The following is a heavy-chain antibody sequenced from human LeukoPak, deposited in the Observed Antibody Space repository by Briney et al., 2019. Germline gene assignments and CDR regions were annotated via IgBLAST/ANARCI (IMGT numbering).Heavy chain of an antibody. V-gene: IGHV3-30*02. CDR2: IRYDGSNK. D-gene: IGHD6-19*01. CDR1: GFTFSSYG. CDR3: AKDRSSGWLHAFDY. Sequence: GGSLRLSCAASGFTFSSYGMHWVRQAPGKGLEWVAFIRYDGSNKYYADSVKGRFTISRDNSKDTLYLQVNSLRAEDTAVYYCAKDRSSGWLHAFDYWGQGTLVTVSS. J-gene: IGHJ4*02.